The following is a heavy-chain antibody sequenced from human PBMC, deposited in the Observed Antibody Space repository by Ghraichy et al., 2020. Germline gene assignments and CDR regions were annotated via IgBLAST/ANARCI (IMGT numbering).Heavy chain of an antibody. CDR2: ISSSSSTI. D-gene: IGHD3-10*01. CDR1: EFIFSTYN. Sequence: GGSLRLSCAASEFIFSTYNMNWVRQAPGRGLEWVSYISSSSSTIHYADSVKGRFTISRDNAKNSLYLQMNSLRVEDTAVYYCARGYGSGRNWFDPWGQGTLVTVSS. CDR3: ARGYGSGRNWFDP. J-gene: IGHJ5*02. V-gene: IGHV3-48*01.